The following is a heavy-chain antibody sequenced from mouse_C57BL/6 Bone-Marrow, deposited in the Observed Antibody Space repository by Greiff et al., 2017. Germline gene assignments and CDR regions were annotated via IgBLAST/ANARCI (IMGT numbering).Heavy chain of an antibody. J-gene: IGHJ3*01. CDR1: GYAFSSYW. CDR2: IYPGDGDT. Sequence: QVQLQQSGAELVQPGASVKISCKASGYAFSSYWMNWVKQRPGKGLEWIGQIYPGDGDTNYNGKFKGKATLTADKSSSTAYMQRSSLTSEDSAVYFCARYDYYGSAWFAYWGQGTLVTVSA. D-gene: IGHD1-1*01. CDR3: ARYDYYGSAWFAY. V-gene: IGHV1-80*01.